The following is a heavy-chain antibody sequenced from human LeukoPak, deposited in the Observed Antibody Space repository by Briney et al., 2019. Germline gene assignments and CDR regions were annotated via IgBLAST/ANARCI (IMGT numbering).Heavy chain of an antibody. CDR1: GYAFIDYA. CDR3: ARDVPLTYYDILTVDY. J-gene: IGHJ4*02. Sequence: ASVKVSCKASGYAFIDYAINWVRQAPGQGLEWMGWINTNTGNPTYAQGFTGRFVFSLDTSVSTTYLQISSLRAEDTAVYYCARDVPLTYYDILTVDYWGEGTLVTVSS. V-gene: IGHV7-4-1*02. CDR2: INTNTGNP. D-gene: IGHD3-9*01.